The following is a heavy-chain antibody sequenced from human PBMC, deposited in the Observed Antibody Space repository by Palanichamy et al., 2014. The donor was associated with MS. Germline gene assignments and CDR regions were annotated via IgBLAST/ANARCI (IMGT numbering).Heavy chain of an antibody. CDR1: GFTFSIYA. D-gene: IGHD3-16*01. CDR2: ISYDGSNK. J-gene: IGHJ3*02. V-gene: IGHV3-30-3*01. CDR3: TSSLTDSLDI. Sequence: QVQLVEVWGRAWSSLGGPVRLSCAASGFTFSIYAMNWVRQAPGKGLEWVTLISYDGSNKYYADSVKGRFTISRDNSKNTLYLQMNSLRTDDTSVYYCTSSLTDSLDIWGLGTMVTVSS.